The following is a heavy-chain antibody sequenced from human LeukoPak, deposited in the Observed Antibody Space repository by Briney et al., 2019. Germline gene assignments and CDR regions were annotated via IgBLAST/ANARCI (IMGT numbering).Heavy chain of an antibody. CDR3: ARDRARYCSSTSCYGDAFDY. CDR1: GGTFSSYA. Sequence: SVKVSCKASGGTFSSYAISWVRQAPGQGLGWMGRIIPILGIANYAQKFQGRVTITADKSTSTAYTELSSLRSEDTAVYYCARDRARYCSSTSCYGDAFDYWGQGTLVTVSS. V-gene: IGHV1-69*04. CDR2: IIPILGIA. J-gene: IGHJ4*02. D-gene: IGHD2-2*01.